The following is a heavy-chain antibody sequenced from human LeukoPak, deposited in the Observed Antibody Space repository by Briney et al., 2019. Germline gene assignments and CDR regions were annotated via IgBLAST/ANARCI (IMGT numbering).Heavy chain of an antibody. D-gene: IGHD4-17*01. Sequence: SETLSLTCTVSGGSISGYYWSWIRQPPGKGLQWIGYIFYSGRTNYNPSLKSRVTISVDTSKKQISLNLSPVTAADTATYYCARYGVPYYYYYMDVRGKGTTVTVFS. CDR1: GGSISGYY. J-gene: IGHJ6*03. CDR2: IFYSGRT. CDR3: ARYGVPYYYYYMDV. V-gene: IGHV4-59*01.